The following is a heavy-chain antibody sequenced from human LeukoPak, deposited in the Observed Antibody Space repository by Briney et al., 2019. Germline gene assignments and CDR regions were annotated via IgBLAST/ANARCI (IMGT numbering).Heavy chain of an antibody. J-gene: IGHJ4*02. CDR3: ARRLNSLPFFVDH. D-gene: IGHD3-3*01. CDR1: GGSFRSYY. V-gene: IGHV4-59*01. Sequence: SETLSLSCTVSGGSFRSYYWSWIRQPPGQELEWIGYIYYSGSTNYNPSLKSRVTISVDTSKNQFSLKLSSVTAADTAVYYCARRLNSLPFFVDHWGQGTLVTVSS. CDR2: IYYSGST.